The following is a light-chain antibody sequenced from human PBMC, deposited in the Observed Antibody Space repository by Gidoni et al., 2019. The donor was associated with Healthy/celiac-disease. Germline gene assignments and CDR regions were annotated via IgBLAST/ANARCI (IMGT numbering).Light chain of an antibody. J-gene: IGLJ3*02. CDR1: SSDVGGYNY. CDR2: EVS. V-gene: IGLV2-8*01. Sequence: QSALTQPPSASGSPGQSVTISCTGTSSDVGGYNYVSWYQQHPGKAPKLMIYEVSKRPSGVPDRFSGSKSGNTASLTVSGLQAEDEADYYCSSYAGSNNIRWVFGGGTKLTVL. CDR3: SSYAGSNNIRWV.